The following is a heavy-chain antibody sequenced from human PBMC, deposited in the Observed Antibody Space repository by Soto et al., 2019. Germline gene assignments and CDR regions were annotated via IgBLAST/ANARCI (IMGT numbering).Heavy chain of an antibody. D-gene: IGHD3-16*01. CDR3: ARDWFGVDY. CDR2: INAYNGNT. V-gene: IGHV1-18*01. Sequence: QVQLVQSGAEVKKPGASVKVSCKASGYTFTSYGISWVRQAPGQGLEWMGWINAYNGNTNYAQKLQGRVTMTTDTSTSPGYMALRSLRADDTAVYYCARDWFGVDYWGQGTLVTVSS. CDR1: GYTFTSYG. J-gene: IGHJ4*02.